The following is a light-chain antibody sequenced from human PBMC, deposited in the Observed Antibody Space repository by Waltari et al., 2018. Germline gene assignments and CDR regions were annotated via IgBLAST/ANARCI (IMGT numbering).Light chain of an antibody. CDR1: STNVGTYKY. J-gene: IGLJ2*01. Sequence: QSALTQPRSVSGSPGQSVTVSCTGTSTNVGTYKYISWYQHHPGRAPKLLIFDANNRPSGVPDRFSGSKSDNTASLTISGLRPEDEAYYYCCSSVVSYTVVFGGGTKVTVL. V-gene: IGLV2-11*01. CDR2: DAN. CDR3: CSSVVSYTVV.